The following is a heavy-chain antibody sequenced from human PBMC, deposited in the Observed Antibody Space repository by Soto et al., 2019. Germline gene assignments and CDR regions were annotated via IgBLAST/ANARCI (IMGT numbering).Heavy chain of an antibody. J-gene: IGHJ5*02. V-gene: IGHV4-4*02. Sequence: QVQLQESGPGLVKPSWTLSLTCAVSSGSISSSNWWRWVRQPPGKGLEWIGEIDHSGSTTYNPSLKSRVTVSVDKSKTRVSPKLSPVTAADTAVYYCAGIKYCSVGSCFHSWFDPWGQGTLVTVSS. CDR1: SGSISSSNW. CDR2: IDHSGST. D-gene: IGHD2-15*01. CDR3: AGIKYCSVGSCFHSWFDP.